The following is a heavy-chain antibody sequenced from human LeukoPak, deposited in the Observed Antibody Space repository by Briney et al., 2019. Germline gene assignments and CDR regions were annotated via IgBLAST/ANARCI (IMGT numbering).Heavy chain of an antibody. V-gene: IGHV4-34*01. D-gene: IGHD3-10*01. Sequence: SETLSLTCAVYGGSFSGYYWSWIRQPPGKGLEWIGEINHSGSTNYNPSLKSRVTISVDTSKNQFSLKLSSVTAADTAVYYCARHRDYYYGSGIYYYYWGHSTLVTHYS. CDR1: GGSFSGYY. CDR2: INHSGST. J-gene: IGHJ4*01. CDR3: ARHRDYYYGSGIYYYY.